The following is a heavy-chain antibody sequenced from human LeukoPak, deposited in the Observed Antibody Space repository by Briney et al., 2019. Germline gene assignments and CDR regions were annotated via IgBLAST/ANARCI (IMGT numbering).Heavy chain of an antibody. CDR2: ISAYNGNT. V-gene: IGHV1-18*01. J-gene: IGHJ5*02. CDR3: ARGDSSGWP. Sequence: ASVKVSCKASGYTFTSYGISWVRQAPGQGLEWMGWISAYNGNTNYAQKLQDRVTMTTDTSTSTVYKELRSLRFDDTATYYCARGDSSGWPWGQGTSVTVSS. D-gene: IGHD6-19*01. CDR1: GYTFTSYG.